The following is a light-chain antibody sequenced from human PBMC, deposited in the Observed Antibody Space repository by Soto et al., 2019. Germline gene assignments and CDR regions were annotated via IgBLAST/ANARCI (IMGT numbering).Light chain of an antibody. J-gene: IGKJ1*01. V-gene: IGKV1-39*01. CDR3: QQSYSTPWT. CDR1: ESIRRC. CDR2: AAS. Sequence: DSQMSPSPSSLSASVGDRVTISCRASESIRRCLNWYQQKQGKAPKLLIYAASSLQSGVPSRFSGSGSGTDFTLTISSLQPEDFATYYCQQSYSTPWTFGQGTKVDIK.